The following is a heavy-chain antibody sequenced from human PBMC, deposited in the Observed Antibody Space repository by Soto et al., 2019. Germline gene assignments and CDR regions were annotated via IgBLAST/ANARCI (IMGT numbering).Heavy chain of an antibody. J-gene: IGHJ5*02. CDR1: GGSISTGGYY. Sequence: QVQLQESGPGLVKPSQTLSLTCTVSGGSISTGGYYWNWIRQHPGKGLAWIGYFYYSESTYYNPSLKSRVTIPVNTSKNQFSLKLSSVTAADTAVYYCARSVFPWGQGTLVTVSS. CDR2: FYYSEST. V-gene: IGHV4-31*03. CDR3: ARSVFP.